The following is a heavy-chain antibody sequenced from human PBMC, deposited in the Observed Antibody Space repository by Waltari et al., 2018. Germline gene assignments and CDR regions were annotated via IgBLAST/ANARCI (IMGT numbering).Heavy chain of an antibody. CDR1: GFTFSEFW. Sequence: EVQLVEAGGGLVQPGGSLRLSCAASGFTFSEFWMSWDRQAPGKGLEWVANIKQDGSDKYYVESVKGRFTISRDNANNLLFLQMNSLRVDDTALYYCSSMDFWGKGTTVIVSS. CDR3: SSMDF. CDR2: IKQDGSDK. J-gene: IGHJ6*03. V-gene: IGHV3-7*01.